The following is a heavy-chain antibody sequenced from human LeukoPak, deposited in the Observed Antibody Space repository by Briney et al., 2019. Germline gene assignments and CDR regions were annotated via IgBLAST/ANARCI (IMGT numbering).Heavy chain of an antibody. D-gene: IGHD3-10*01. J-gene: IGHJ4*02. CDR2: ISSTTTTI. V-gene: IGHV3-48*02. CDR3: ARDPDLTF. Sequence: GGSLRLSCAASGFTFSNYGMNWVRQAPGKGLEWVSYISSTTTTIHYADSVKGRFTISRDNAKNSLYLQMNSLRDEDTAVYYCARDPDLTFWGQGTLVTVSS. CDR1: GFTFSNYG.